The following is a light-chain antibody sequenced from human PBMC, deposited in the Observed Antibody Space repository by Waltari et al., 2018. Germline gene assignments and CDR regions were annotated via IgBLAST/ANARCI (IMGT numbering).Light chain of an antibody. J-gene: IGKJ1*01. V-gene: IGKV1-39*01. Sequence: DIQMTQSPSSLSASVGDRVTITCRASQSISSYLNWYQQKPGKAPKPLIYAASSLQSGVPSRFSGSGSGTDFTLTISSLQPEDFATYYCQQSYSTPPRTFGQGTKVEIK. CDR2: AAS. CDR3: QQSYSTPPRT. CDR1: QSISSY.